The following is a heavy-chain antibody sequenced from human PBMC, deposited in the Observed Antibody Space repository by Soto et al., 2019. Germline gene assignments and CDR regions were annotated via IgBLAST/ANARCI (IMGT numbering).Heavy chain of an antibody. CDR3: AHSHVSPAYCDF. Sequence: QITLRESGPALVKPTQTLTLTCTFSGFSLTTVGVGVAWIRQPPGKALEWLALIYWDDDKIYSPSHKSRLTVTKDTSKNHVVFTLANLDPTDTAAYYWAHSHVSPAYCDFWGQGTLVTVSS. CDR1: GFSLTTVGVG. V-gene: IGHV2-5*02. J-gene: IGHJ4*02. CDR2: IYWDDDK.